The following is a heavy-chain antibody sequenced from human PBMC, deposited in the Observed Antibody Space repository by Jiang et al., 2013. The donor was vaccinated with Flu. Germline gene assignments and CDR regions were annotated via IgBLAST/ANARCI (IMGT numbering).Heavy chain of an antibody. V-gene: IGHV3-30*18. CDR3: AKVRGITKDAFDI. D-gene: IGHD3-10*01. Sequence: PGKGRGVVAVISYDGSNKYYADSVKGRFTISRDNSKNTLYLQMNSLRAEDTAVYYCAKVRGITKDAFDIWGQGTMVTVSS. CDR2: ISYDGSNK. J-gene: IGHJ3*02.